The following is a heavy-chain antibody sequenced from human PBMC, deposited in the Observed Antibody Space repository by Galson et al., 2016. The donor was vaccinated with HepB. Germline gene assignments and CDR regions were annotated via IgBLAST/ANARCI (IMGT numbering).Heavy chain of an antibody. CDR3: ARSTSDYFYNYGMDV. V-gene: IGHV2-70*11. Sequence: ALVKPTQTLALTCTFSGFSLSTSRMCVTWIRQPPGKALEWLARIDWDEDTYYSRSLGTRLTISKDTFKNQVVLTMTNMDPVDTGTYYCARSTSDYFYNYGMDVWGQGTTVTISS. J-gene: IGHJ6*02. CDR2: IDWDEDT. CDR1: GFSLSTSRMC. D-gene: IGHD3-3*01.